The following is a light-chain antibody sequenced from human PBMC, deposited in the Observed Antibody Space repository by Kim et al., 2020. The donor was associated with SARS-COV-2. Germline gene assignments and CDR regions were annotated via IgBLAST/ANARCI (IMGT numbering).Light chain of an antibody. J-gene: IGLJ3*02. CDR2: QDS. V-gene: IGLV3-1*01. CDR1: KLGGKY. Sequence: SYELTQSPSVSVSPGQTASITCTGEKLGGKYVCWYQQKPGQSPVLVIYQDSKRPSGIPERFSGSNSGNTATLTISGTQAMDEADYYCQAWDSSTGVFGGG. CDR3: QAWDSSTGV.